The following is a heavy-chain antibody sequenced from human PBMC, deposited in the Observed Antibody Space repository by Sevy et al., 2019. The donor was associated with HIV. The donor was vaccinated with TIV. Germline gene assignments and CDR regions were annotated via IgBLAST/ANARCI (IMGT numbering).Heavy chain of an antibody. J-gene: IGHJ4*02. Sequence: GGSPRLSCAASGFTFDDYAMSWVRQVPGKGLEWVATISSNSATVNYVDSVKGRFTISRDNAKNSPYLQMNSLRPEDTAFYYCAKGHAFSTYAALEYWGQGALVTVSS. CDR3: AKGHAFSTYAALEY. CDR1: GFTFDDYA. CDR2: ISSNSATV. V-gene: IGHV3-9*01. D-gene: IGHD2-2*01.